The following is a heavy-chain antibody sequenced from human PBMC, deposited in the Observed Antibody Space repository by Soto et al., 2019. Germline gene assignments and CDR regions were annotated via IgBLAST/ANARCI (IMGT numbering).Heavy chain of an antibody. CDR1: GFTFSSYA. J-gene: IGHJ4*02. Sequence: GSLRLSCAASGFTFSSYAMSWVRQAPGEGLEWVSAISGSGGGTYYADSVKGRFTISRDNSKNTLYLQMNSLRAEDTAIYYCAKVYSSSWYYFDYWGQGTLVTVSS. V-gene: IGHV3-23*01. CDR3: AKVYSSSWYYFDY. CDR2: ISGSGGGT. D-gene: IGHD6-13*01.